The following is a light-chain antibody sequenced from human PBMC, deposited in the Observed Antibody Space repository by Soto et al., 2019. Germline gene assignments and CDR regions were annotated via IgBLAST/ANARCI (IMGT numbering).Light chain of an antibody. Sequence: DIVMTQSPDSLAVSLGERATINCKSSQSVLYSSNNKNYLAWYQQKPGQPPKLLIYWASTRESGVPDRFSGSGSGTEFTLTISSLQAEDVAFYYCQQYYSTLWTFGHGTKVEIK. V-gene: IGKV4-1*01. CDR1: QSVLYSSNNKNY. CDR3: QQYYSTLWT. CDR2: WAS. J-gene: IGKJ1*01.